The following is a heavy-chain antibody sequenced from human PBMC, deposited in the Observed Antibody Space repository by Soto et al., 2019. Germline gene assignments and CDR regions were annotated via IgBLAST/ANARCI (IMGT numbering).Heavy chain of an antibody. CDR3: ARDRIAAAGEYYYYYGMHV. CDR2: IYRSGST. J-gene: IGHJ6*02. CDR1: GSSIISYY. D-gene: IGHD6-13*01. Sequence: PSETLSLTCTVSGSSIISYYWSWIRQPPGKGLEWIGYIYRSGSTNYTPSIKSRVTISVDTSKNQFSLKLTSVTAADTAVYYCARDRIAAAGEYYYYYGMHVWGQGTTVTVSS. V-gene: IGHV4-59*01.